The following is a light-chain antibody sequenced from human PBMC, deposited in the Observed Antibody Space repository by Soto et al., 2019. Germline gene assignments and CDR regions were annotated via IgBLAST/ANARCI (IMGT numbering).Light chain of an antibody. Sequence: DIQLTQSPSSLSASVGDRVTITCRASQTIDTYLNWYQHKPGKAPKVLIYAASYLQSGVPSRFSGSGSGADFTLTISSLQPEDFATYYCQQNFNFPRTFGQGTKWIS. J-gene: IGKJ1*01. CDR3: QQNFNFPRT. CDR1: QTIDTY. CDR2: AAS. V-gene: IGKV1-39*01.